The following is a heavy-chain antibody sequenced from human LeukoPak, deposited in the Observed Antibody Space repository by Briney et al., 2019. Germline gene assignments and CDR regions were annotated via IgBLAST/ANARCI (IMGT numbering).Heavy chain of an antibody. CDR2: ISGSGGST. Sequence: PGGSLRLSCAASGFTFSTYAISWVRQAPGKGLEWVSAISGSGGSTDYADSVKGRFTISRDNSKNTLYVQMNSLRAEDTAVYYCAKPRDILTGYYSFDYWGQGTLVTVSS. CDR1: GFTFSTYA. D-gene: IGHD3-9*01. CDR3: AKPRDILTGYYSFDY. V-gene: IGHV3-23*01. J-gene: IGHJ4*02.